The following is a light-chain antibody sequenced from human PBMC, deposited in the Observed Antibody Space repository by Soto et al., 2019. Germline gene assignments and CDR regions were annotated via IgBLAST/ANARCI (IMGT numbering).Light chain of an antibody. CDR3: QQFNNWPHT. V-gene: IGKV3-15*01. CDR2: VAS. Sequence: EIVLTQSPATLSVSPGARAPLSCRASRSVNQKLGWYQQKPGQAPRFLIYVASYRATGIPARFSGSGSGTEYTLTISNLQAEDFAVYYCQQFNNWPHTFGQGTKVDIK. CDR1: RSVNQK. J-gene: IGKJ2*01.